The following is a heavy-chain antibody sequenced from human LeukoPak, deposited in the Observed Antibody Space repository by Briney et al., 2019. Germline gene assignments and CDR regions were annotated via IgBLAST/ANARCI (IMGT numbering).Heavy chain of an antibody. V-gene: IGHV4-59*01. Sequence: SETLSLTCAVYGGSFSGYYWSWIRQPPGKGLEWIGYIYYSGSTNYNPSLKSRVTISVGTSKNQFSLRLSSVTAADTAVYYCARSRPQRYYYYGMDVWGQGTTVTVSS. CDR2: IYYSGST. CDR1: GGSFSGYY. CDR3: ARSRPQRYYYYGMDV. J-gene: IGHJ6*02.